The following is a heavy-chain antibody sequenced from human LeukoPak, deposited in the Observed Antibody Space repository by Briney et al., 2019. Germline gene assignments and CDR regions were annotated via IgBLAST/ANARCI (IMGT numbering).Heavy chain of an antibody. Sequence: GGSLRLSCVASGFTSGHIFTDYWMTWVRQVPGKGLEWVANINQDGSQTYYLDSVKARFTISRDNAKESVSLQMNSLRAEDTAMYYCARGTDISPNWFDPWGQGTLVTVSS. J-gene: IGHJ5*02. CDR3: ARGTDISPNWFDP. CDR1: GFTSGHIFTDYW. V-gene: IGHV3-7*01. CDR2: INQDGSQT. D-gene: IGHD2-15*01.